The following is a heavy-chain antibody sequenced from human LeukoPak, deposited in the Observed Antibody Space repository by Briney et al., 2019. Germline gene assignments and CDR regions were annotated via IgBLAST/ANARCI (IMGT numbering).Heavy chain of an antibody. V-gene: IGHV3-7*01. J-gene: IGHJ4*02. Sequence: GGSLRLSCAASGFTFSSYWMSWVRQAPGEGLEWVANIKQDGSEKYYVDSVKGRFTISRDNAKNSLYLQMNSLRAEDTAVYYCASQGGYGDYYFDYWGQGTLVTVSS. CDR2: IKQDGSEK. CDR1: GFTFSSYW. CDR3: ASQGGYGDYYFDY. D-gene: IGHD4-17*01.